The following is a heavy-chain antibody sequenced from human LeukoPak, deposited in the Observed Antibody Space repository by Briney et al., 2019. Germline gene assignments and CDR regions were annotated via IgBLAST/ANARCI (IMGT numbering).Heavy chain of an antibody. CDR3: AKESGCSSTSCYRYFAY. D-gene: IGHD2-2*01. CDR1: GFTFSSYG. V-gene: IGHV3-30*18. CDR2: ISYDGSNK. Sequence: GGSLRLSCSASGFTFSSYGMHWVRQAPGKGLEWEAFISYDGSNKYYADSVKGRFTISRDNAKYTLYQQMNSLRGEDTAVHYCAKESGCSSTSCYRYFAYWGQGTPVTVSS. J-gene: IGHJ4*02.